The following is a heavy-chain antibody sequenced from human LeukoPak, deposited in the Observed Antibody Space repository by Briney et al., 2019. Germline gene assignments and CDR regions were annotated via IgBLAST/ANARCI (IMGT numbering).Heavy chain of an antibody. CDR3: ARGVTMVRSYFDY. V-gene: IGHV3-30-3*01. CDR1: GFTFSSYA. J-gene: IGHJ4*02. CDR2: ISYDGSNK. Sequence: LPGGSLRLSCAASGFTFSSYAMHWVRQAPGKGLEWVAVISYDGSNKYYADSVKGRFTISRDNSKNTLYLQMNSLRAEDTAVYYCARGVTMVRSYFDYWGQGTLVTVSS. D-gene: IGHD3-10*01.